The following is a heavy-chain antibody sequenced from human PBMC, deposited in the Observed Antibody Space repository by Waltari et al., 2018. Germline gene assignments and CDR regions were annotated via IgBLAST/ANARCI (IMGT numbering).Heavy chain of an antibody. CDR2: MGGSGAHT. D-gene: IGHD3-16*02. CDR3: AKYGLGGVISH. Sequence: EVQLVESGGNVAKPGGSVRLSCAASGFDFNRIAMSLVRQIPGKGRGWVSVMGGSGAHTDYADSVNGRFTISRDNTKNTLYLQMNRLRIDDTGIYFCAKYGLGGVISHWGQGTVVRVSS. CDR1: GFDFNRIA. V-gene: IGHV3-23*04. J-gene: IGHJ4*02.